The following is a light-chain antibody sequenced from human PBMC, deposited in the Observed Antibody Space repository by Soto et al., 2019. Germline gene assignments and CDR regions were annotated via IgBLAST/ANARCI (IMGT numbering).Light chain of an antibody. J-gene: IGKJ2*02. Sequence: DIPMTQSPSSLSASVGDRVTITCRASQSISSYLNGYQQKPGKAPKLLIYAASSLQSGVPSRFSGSGSGTDFTLTISSLQPEDFATYYCQQSYSTPRTFGQGTKLEIK. CDR1: QSISSY. CDR2: AAS. V-gene: IGKV1-39*01. CDR3: QQSYSTPRT.